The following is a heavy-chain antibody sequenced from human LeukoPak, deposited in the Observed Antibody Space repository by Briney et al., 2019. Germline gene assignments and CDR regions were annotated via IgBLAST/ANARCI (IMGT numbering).Heavy chain of an antibody. J-gene: IGHJ3*02. CDR1: GYTLTELS. CDR3: ARFYYDILTGYYSDAFDI. Sequence: ASVKVSCKVSGYTLTELSMHWVRQAPGKGLEWMGGFDPEDGETIYAQKFQGGVTMTEDTSTDTAYMELSSLRSEDTAVYYCARFYYDILTGYYSDAFDIWGQGTMVTVSS. CDR2: FDPEDGET. V-gene: IGHV1-24*01. D-gene: IGHD3-9*01.